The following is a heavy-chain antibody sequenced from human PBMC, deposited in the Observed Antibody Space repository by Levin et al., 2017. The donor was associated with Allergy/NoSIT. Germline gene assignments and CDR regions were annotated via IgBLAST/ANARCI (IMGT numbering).Heavy chain of an antibody. J-gene: IGHJ6*02. CDR1: GGSISTSTFY. D-gene: IGHD2-8*02. CDR2: VFYNGST. V-gene: IGHV4-39*01. Sequence: SETLSLTCTFSGGSISTSTFYWAWIRQPLGKGLEWIGSVFYNGSTWYNPSLKSRVTISVDTSKNQFSLKLHSMTAADTAVYFCARHCTGNTCYYYYYYGLEVWGPGTTVTVSS. CDR3: ARHCTGNTCYYYYYYGLEV.